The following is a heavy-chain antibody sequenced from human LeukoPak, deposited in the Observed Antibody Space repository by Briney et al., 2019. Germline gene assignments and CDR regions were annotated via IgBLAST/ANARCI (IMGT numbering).Heavy chain of an antibody. CDR1: GGSFSGYY. Sequence: PSETLSLTSAVYGGSFSGYYWSWIRQPPGKGLEWIGEINHSGSTNYNPSLKSRVTISVDTSKNQFSLKLSSVTAADTAVYYCARVRKTYYYDSSGYDYWGQGTLVTVSS. D-gene: IGHD3-22*01. CDR2: INHSGST. CDR3: ARVRKTYYYDSSGYDY. J-gene: IGHJ4*02. V-gene: IGHV4-34*01.